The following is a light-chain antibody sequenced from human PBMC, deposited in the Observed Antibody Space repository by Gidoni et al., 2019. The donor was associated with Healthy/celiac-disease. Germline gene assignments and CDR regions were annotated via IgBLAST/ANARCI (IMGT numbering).Light chain of an antibody. CDR3: CSYAGSSTSVV. J-gene: IGLJ2*01. V-gene: IGLV2-23*02. CDR2: EVI. Sequence: QSALTLPASVSGSPGQSITISCTGTSSDVGSYNLVSWYQQHPDKAPKHMIYEVIKPPSWVSNRFSGSKSGNTASLTISGLQAEDEADYYCCSYAGSSTSVVFGGGTKLTVL. CDR1: SSDVGSYNL.